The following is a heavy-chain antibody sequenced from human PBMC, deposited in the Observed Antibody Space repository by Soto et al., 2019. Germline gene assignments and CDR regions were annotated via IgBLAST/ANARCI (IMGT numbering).Heavy chain of an antibody. J-gene: IGHJ4*02. CDR1: GFTFSSYA. V-gene: IGHV3-30-3*01. CDR3: ARDPLDFWSGYYPGYFDY. CDR2: ISYDGSNK. D-gene: IGHD3-3*01. Sequence: QVQLVESGGGMVQPGRSLRLSCAASGFTFSSYAMHWVRQAPGKGLEWVAVISYDGSNKYYADSVKGRFTISRDNSKNTLYLQMNSLRAEDTAVYYCARDPLDFWSGYYPGYFDYWGQGTLVTVSS.